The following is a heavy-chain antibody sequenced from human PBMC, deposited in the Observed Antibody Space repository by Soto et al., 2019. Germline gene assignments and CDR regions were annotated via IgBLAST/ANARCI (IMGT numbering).Heavy chain of an antibody. V-gene: IGHV3-21*01. Sequence: GESLKISCAASGFTFSTYGMNWVRQAPGKGLEWLSSISDSGHYIYYADSVKGRFTISRDNAKNSLFLQMNSLRGEDTAVYYCARSGLALPYSASHWFDPWGRGTLVTVSS. CDR1: GFTFSTYG. CDR3: ARSGLALPYSASHWFDP. CDR2: ISDSGHYI. J-gene: IGHJ5*02. D-gene: IGHD3-22*01.